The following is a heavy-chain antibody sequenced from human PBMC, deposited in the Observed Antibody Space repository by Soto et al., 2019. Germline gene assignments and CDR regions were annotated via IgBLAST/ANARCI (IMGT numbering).Heavy chain of an antibody. V-gene: IGHV4-30-2*01. D-gene: IGHD3-3*01. CDR3: ARGRRFYGAFDI. CDR2: IYHSVST. J-gene: IGHJ3*02. Sequence: QLQLQESGSGLVKPSQTLSLTFAVSGGSISSGGYSWSWIRQPPGKGLEWIGYIYHSVSTCYNPSLKIRVTISVDRSKNQFSLKLSSVTAADTAVYYCARGRRFYGAFDICGQGTMVTVSS. CDR1: GGSISSGGYS.